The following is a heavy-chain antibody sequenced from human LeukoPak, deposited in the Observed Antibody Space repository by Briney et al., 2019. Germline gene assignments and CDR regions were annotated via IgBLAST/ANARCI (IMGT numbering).Heavy chain of an antibody. CDR2: INPESRGT. D-gene: IGHD3-22*01. CDR1: EYTFTGYY. J-gene: IGHJ4*02. Sequence: GASVKVSCKASEYTFTGYYIHWVRQAPGQGLEWMGWINPESRGTDYAQKFRGRVTLTRDKPISTVYMELNALRSDDTAVYYCARGASLTYYYDSSGFFSFDYWGQGTLVTVSS. CDR3: ARGASLTYYYDSSGFFSFDY. V-gene: IGHV1-2*02.